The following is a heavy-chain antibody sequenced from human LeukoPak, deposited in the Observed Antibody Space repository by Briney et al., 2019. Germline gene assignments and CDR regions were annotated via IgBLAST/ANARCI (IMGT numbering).Heavy chain of an antibody. CDR1: GGSISSYH. J-gene: IGHJ4*02. V-gene: IGHV4-59*01. D-gene: IGHD5-18*01. Sequence: SETLSLTCTVSGGSISSYHWSWIRQPPGKGLEWIGYIYYSGSTNYNPSLKSRVTISVDTSKNQFSLKLSSVTAADTAVYYCAKADTAMVYFDYWGQGTLVTVSS. CDR3: AKADTAMVYFDY. CDR2: IYYSGST.